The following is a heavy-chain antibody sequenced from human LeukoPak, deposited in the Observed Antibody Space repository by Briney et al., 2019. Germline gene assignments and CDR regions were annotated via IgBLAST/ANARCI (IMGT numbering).Heavy chain of an antibody. D-gene: IGHD2/OR15-2a*01. CDR2: IYYTGRT. CDR3: ARHSRGVTSAYYFWIDP. CDR1: GGSISSSSYN. V-gene: IGHV4-39*01. J-gene: IGHJ5*02. Sequence: SETLSLTCTVSGGSISSSSYNWGWIRQPPGKGLEWIGSIYYTGRTYYNPSLKSRVTISVDTSKNQFSLKLSSVTAADTAVYFCARHSRGVTSAYYFWIDPWGQGTLVTVSS.